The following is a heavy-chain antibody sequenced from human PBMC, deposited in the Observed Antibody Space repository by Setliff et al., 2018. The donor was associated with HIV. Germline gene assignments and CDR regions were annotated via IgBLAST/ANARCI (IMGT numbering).Heavy chain of an antibody. D-gene: IGHD3-9*01. CDR2: IYTSGSS. Sequence: SETLSLTCTVSGVSGGSINNYYWGWIRQPPGKGLEWIGYIYTSGSSNYNPSLKSRVTISGDTSKRQFSLKMSSVTAADTAVYYCARGDPVDILTGYFDYWGQGTLVTVSS. J-gene: IGHJ4*02. CDR1: GGSINNYY. V-gene: IGHV4-4*08. CDR3: ARGDPVDILTGYFDY.